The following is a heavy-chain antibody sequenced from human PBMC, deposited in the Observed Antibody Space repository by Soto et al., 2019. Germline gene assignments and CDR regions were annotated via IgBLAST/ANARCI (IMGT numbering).Heavy chain of an antibody. CDR3: ARPRPYSSRSYYYYGMDV. D-gene: IGHD6-13*01. V-gene: IGHV3-11*01. CDR2: ISSSGSTI. CDR1: GFTFSDYY. J-gene: IGHJ6*02. Sequence: QVQLVESGGGLVKPGGSLRLSCAASGFTFSDYYMSWIRQAPGKGLEWVSYISSSGSTIYYADSVKGRFTISRDNAKNSLSLQMNSLRAEDTAVYYCARPRPYSSRSYYYYGMDVWGQGTTVTVSS.